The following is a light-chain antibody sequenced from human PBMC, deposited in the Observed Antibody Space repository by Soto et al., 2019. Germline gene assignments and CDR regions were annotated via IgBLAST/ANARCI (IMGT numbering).Light chain of an antibody. CDR2: GAS. Sequence: EIVMTQSPATLSVSPGERATLSCRASQSVSSDLAWYQQKPGQAPRFLIYGASTRATGIPAGFSGRGSGTEFTLTITSLQSEDFAVYYCQQYNDWLWTFGQGTKVDIK. V-gene: IGKV3-15*01. CDR3: QQYNDWLWT. CDR1: QSVSSD. J-gene: IGKJ1*01.